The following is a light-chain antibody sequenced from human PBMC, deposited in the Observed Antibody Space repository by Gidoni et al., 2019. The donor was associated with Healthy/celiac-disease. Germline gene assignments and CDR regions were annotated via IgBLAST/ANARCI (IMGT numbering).Light chain of an antibody. CDR2: EVS. CDR3: SSYAGSNNLV. Sequence: QSALTQPPSASGSPGQSVTISCTGTSSDVGGYHYVSWYQQHPGTAPKLMIYEVSKRPSGVPDRFFGSKSGNTASLTVSGLQAEDEADYYCSSYAGSNNLVFGGGTKLTVL. CDR1: SSDVGGYHY. J-gene: IGLJ2*01. V-gene: IGLV2-8*01.